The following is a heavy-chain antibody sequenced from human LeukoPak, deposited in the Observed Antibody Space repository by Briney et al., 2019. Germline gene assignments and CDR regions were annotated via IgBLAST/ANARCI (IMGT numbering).Heavy chain of an antibody. CDR1: GGSISSSSYY. Sequence: PSETLSLTCTVSGGSISSSSYYWGWIRQPPGKGLEWIGSIYYSGSTYYNPSLKSRVTISVDTSKNQFSLKLSSVTAADTAVYYCARLGTQIYCGGDCYPIEDGGWGQGTLVTVSS. J-gene: IGHJ4*02. D-gene: IGHD2-21*02. V-gene: IGHV4-39*01. CDR2: IYYSGST. CDR3: ARLGTQIYCGGDCYPIEDGG.